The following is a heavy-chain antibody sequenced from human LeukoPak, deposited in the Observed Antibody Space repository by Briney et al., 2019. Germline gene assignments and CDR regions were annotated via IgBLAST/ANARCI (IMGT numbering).Heavy chain of an antibody. D-gene: IGHD1-14*01. CDR2: IKTDGSST. CDR1: GFTFSDCY. J-gene: IGHJ6*04. Sequence: GGSLRLSCAASGFTFSDCYMHWVRQAPGKGLFWVSRIKTDGSSTTYADSVKGQFTISRDNAKNTLYLQMNSLRAEDTAVYYCARGPRNYYAMDVWGKGTTVTVSS. V-gene: IGHV3-74*01. CDR3: ARGPRNYYAMDV.